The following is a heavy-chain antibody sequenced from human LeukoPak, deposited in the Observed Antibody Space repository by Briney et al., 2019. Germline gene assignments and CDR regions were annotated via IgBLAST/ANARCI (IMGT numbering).Heavy chain of an antibody. V-gene: IGHV3-23*01. J-gene: IGHJ3*02. Sequence: GGSLRLSCAASGFTFSNAWMSWVRQAPGKGLEWVSAISGSGGSTYYADSVKGRFTISRDNSKNTLYLQMNSLRAEDTAVYYCAKDYYDSSGYPDAFDIWGQGTMVTVSS. D-gene: IGHD3-22*01. CDR1: GFTFSNAW. CDR3: AKDYYDSSGYPDAFDI. CDR2: ISGSGGST.